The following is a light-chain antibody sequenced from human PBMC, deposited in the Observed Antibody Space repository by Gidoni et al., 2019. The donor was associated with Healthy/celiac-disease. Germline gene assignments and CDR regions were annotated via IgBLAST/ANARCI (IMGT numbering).Light chain of an antibody. V-gene: IGKV3-11*01. CDR3: QQRSNWPMCS. CDR1: QSVSSY. J-gene: IGKJ2*04. Sequence: EIVLTQSPATLSLSPGERATISCRASQSVSSYLAWYQQKPGQAPRLLIYDASNRATGIPARFSGSGSGTDFTLTIISLEPEDFAVYYCQQRSNWPMCSFGQGTKLEIK. CDR2: DAS.